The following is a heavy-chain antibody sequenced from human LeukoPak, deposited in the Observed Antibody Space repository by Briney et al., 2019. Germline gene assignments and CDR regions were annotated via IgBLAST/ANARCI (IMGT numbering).Heavy chain of an antibody. Sequence: GGSLRLSCAASGFTFSSYEMNWVRQAPGKGLEWVSHSSSSSSSISYADSVKGRFTISRDNAKNSLFLQMNSLRAEDTAVYYCARRYCSSTSCLFDYWGQGTLVTVSS. D-gene: IGHD2-2*01. CDR1: GFTFSSYE. CDR3: ARRYCSSTSCLFDY. J-gene: IGHJ4*02. CDR2: SSSSSSSI. V-gene: IGHV3-48*03.